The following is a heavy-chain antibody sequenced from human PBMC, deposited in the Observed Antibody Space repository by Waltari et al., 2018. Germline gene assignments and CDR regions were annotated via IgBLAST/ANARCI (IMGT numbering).Heavy chain of an antibody. CDR2: IYSGGDT. J-gene: IGHJ4*02. V-gene: IGHV3-23*03. CDR1: GFHFTNYA. CDR3: AKEKRISYYDSSGQFDY. Sequence: EVQLLESGGGLVKPGGSLRLSCAASGFHFTNYAMSWVRQATGKGLEWVSVIYSGGDTYYADSVKGRFTISRDNSKNTLYLQMNSLRAEDTAVYFCAKEKRISYYDSSGQFDYWGQGTLVTVSS. D-gene: IGHD3-22*01.